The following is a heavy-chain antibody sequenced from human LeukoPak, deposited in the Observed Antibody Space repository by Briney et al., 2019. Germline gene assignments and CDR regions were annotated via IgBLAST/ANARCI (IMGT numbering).Heavy chain of an antibody. CDR3: AKDGYSSIPGFHFEY. CDR2: ISGSGDNT. Sequence: PGGSLRLSCAASGFTFSSYAMSWVRQPPGKGLEWVSGISGSGDNTYYADSVKGRFTISRDNSKKTLYLHLSSLRVEDAAVYYCAKDGYSSIPGFHFEYWGQGTPVTVSS. J-gene: IGHJ4*02. CDR1: GFTFSSYA. V-gene: IGHV3-23*01. D-gene: IGHD6-13*01.